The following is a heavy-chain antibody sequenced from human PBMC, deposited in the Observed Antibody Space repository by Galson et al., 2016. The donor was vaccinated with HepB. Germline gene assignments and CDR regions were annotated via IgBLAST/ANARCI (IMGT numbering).Heavy chain of an antibody. CDR2: MNPNSGDT. Sequence: SVKVSCKASGYSFTSHDLNWVRQATGQGLDWMGWMNPNSGDTGCAQKFQGRVTITRDASISTAYMELSSLRSDDTAVYYCATDEGTTVLWGQGTLVTVSS. V-gene: IGHV1-8*01. J-gene: IGHJ1*01. CDR1: GYSFTSHD. CDR3: ATDEGTTVL. D-gene: IGHD4-17*01.